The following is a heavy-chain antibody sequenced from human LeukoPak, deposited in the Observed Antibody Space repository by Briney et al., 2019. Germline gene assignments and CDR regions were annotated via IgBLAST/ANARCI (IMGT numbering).Heavy chain of an antibody. Sequence: GGSLRLSCAASGFTFSSYGMHWVRQAPGKGLEWAAFIRYDGSNKYYADSVKGRFTISRDNSKNTLYLQMNSLRAEDTAVYYCAKDKGPIAAVYYFDYWGQGTLVTVSS. V-gene: IGHV3-30*02. CDR2: IRYDGSNK. CDR1: GFTFSSYG. D-gene: IGHD6-13*01. J-gene: IGHJ4*02. CDR3: AKDKGPIAAVYYFDY.